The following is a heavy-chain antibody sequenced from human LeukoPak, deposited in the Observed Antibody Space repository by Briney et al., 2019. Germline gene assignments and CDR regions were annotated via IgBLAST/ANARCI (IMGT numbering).Heavy chain of an antibody. CDR1: GYTFTGYY. V-gene: IGHV1-2*02. CDR2: IDPNSGGT. J-gene: IGHJ3*02. Sequence: GASVKVSCKASGYTFTGYYMHWVRQAPGQGLEWMGWIDPNSGGTNYAQKFQGRVTMTRNTSISTAYMELSSLRSEDTAVYYCARFDGEFDAFDIWGQGTMVTVSS. CDR3: ARFDGEFDAFDI. D-gene: IGHD3-10*01.